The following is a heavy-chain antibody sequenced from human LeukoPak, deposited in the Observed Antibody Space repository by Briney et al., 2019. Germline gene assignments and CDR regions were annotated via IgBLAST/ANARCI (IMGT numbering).Heavy chain of an antibody. CDR1: GFTFSNYA. Sequence: PGGSLRLSCAASGFTFSNYAMSWVRQAPGKGLVWVSRIKSDGSSIKYADSAKGRFTISRDNAKNTLYLQMNSLRAEDTAVYYCARDWGYSGSYFDYFDYWGQGTLVSVSS. V-gene: IGHV3-74*03. D-gene: IGHD1-26*01. J-gene: IGHJ4*02. CDR3: ARDWGYSGSYFDYFDY. CDR2: IKSDGSSI.